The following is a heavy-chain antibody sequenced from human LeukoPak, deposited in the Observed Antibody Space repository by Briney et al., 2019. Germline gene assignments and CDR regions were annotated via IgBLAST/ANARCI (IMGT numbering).Heavy chain of an antibody. J-gene: IGHJ4*02. CDR2: IYSGDNA. CDR1: GFTVSGCY. CDR3: ARVESTGWRYYFDY. Sequence: GGSLRLSCAASGFTVSGCYMSWVRQAPGKGLEWVSVIYSGDNAYYADSVKGRFTISTDTSKNTVYLQMNSLRAEDTAVYYCARVESTGWRYYFDYWGQGTLVTVSS. D-gene: IGHD6-19*01. V-gene: IGHV3-53*01.